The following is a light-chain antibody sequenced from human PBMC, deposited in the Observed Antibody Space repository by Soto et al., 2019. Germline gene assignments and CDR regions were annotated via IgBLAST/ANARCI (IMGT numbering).Light chain of an antibody. CDR2: EVS. J-gene: IGLJ3*02. CDR3: SSYTSSSTPNWV. CDR1: SSDVGGYNY. Sequence: QSALTQPASVSGSPGQSITISCTGTSSDVGGYNYVSWYQQHPGKAPKPMIYEVSNRPSGVSNRFSGSKSGNTASLTISGLQAEDEADYYCSSYTSSSTPNWVFGGGTKLTVL. V-gene: IGLV2-14*01.